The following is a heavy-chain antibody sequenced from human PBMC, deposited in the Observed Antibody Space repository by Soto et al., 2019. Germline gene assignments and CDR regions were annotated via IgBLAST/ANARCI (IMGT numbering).Heavy chain of an antibody. D-gene: IGHD3-22*01. V-gene: IGHV1-58*01. CDR3: AAPPDYYDSSGYYRDY. Sequence: SVKVSCKASGFTFTSSAVQWVRQARGQRLEWIGWIVVGSGNTNYAQKFQERVTITRDMSTSTAYMELSSLRSEDTAVYYCAAPPDYYDSSGYYRDYWGQGTLVTAPQ. J-gene: IGHJ4*02. CDR1: GFTFTSSA. CDR2: IVVGSGNT.